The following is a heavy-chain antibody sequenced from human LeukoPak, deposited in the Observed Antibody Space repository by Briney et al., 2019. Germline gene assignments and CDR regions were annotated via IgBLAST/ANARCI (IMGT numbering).Heavy chain of an antibody. CDR1: GYSISSGYY. Sequence: TSGTLSLTCTVSGYSISSGYYWGWIRQPPGKGLEWIGSIYHSGSTYYNPSLKSRVTISVDTSKNQFSLKLSSVTAADTAVYYCARQTFGDLYFDSWGQGTLVTVSS. J-gene: IGHJ4*02. D-gene: IGHD3-10*01. CDR3: ARQTFGDLYFDS. CDR2: IYHSGST. V-gene: IGHV4-38-2*02.